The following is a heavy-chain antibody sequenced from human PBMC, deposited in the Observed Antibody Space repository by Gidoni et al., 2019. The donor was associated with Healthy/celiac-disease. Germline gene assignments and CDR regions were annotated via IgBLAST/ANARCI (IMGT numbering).Heavy chain of an antibody. V-gene: IGHV4-34*01. J-gene: IGHJ4*02. CDR2: NNHSEST. CDR3: ARGRWYYFDY. Sequence: QVQLQQWGAGLLKPSETLSLTCAVYGGSFSGYYWSWIRQPPGKGLEWIGENNHSESTNYNPSLKSRVTISVDTSKNQFSLKLSSVTAADTAVYYCARGRWYYFDYWGQGTLVTVSS. CDR1: GGSFSGYY. D-gene: IGHD2-8*01.